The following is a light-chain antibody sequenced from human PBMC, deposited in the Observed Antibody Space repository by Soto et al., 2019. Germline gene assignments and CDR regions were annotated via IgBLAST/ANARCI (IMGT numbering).Light chain of an antibody. V-gene: IGLV1-47*01. CDR3: QSYDRSLSGVYV. CDR1: SSNIGSNY. J-gene: IGLJ1*01. CDR2: RNN. Sequence: QSVLTQPPSASGTPGQRVTTSCSGSSSNIGSNYVYWYQQLPGTAPKLLIYRNNQRPSGVPDRFSGSKSGTSASLAITGLQAEDEADYYCQSYDRSLSGVYVFGTGTKVTV.